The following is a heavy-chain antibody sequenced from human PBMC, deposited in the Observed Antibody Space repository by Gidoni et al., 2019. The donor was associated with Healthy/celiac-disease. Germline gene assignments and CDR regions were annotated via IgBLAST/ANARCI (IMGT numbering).Heavy chain of an antibody. CDR2: IIPIFGTA. Sequence: QVQLVQSGAEVKKPGSSVKVSCKASGGTFSSYAISWVRQAPGQGLEWMGGIIPIFGTANYAQKFQGRVTITADESTSTAYMELSSLRSEDTAVYYCARVDHRVDVVPAAIRYYYGMDVWGQGTTVTVSS. CDR3: ARVDHRVDVVPAAIRYYYGMDV. V-gene: IGHV1-69*01. CDR1: GGTFSSYA. D-gene: IGHD2-2*01. J-gene: IGHJ6*02.